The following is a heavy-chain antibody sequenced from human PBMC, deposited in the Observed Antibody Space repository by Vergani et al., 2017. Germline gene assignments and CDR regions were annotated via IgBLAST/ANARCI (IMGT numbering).Heavy chain of an antibody. D-gene: IGHD1-7*01. CDR2: INPNSGGT. CDR1: GYTFTGYY. J-gene: IGHJ6*03. CDR3: ARGDXNYAGTGDYYYMDV. Sequence: QVQLMQSGAEVKKPGASVAVSCKASGYTFTGYYMYWVRQAPGQGLEWMGWINPNSGGTNYAQKFQGRVTMTRDTSITTAYMELSRLRSDDTAVYYCARGDXNYAGTGDYYYMDVWGKGTTVTVSS. V-gene: IGHV1-2*02.